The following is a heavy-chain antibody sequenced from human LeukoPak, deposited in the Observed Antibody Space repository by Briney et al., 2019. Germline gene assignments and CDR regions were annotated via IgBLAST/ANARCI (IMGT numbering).Heavy chain of an antibody. CDR3: ARHYDVLNYVWGSYRYFVLDY. CDR1: GYSISSGYY. D-gene: IGHD3-16*02. J-gene: IGHJ4*02. Sequence: PSETLSLTCTVSGYSISSGYYWSWIRQPPGKGLEWIGEINHSGSTNYNPSLKSRVTISVDTSKNQFSLKLSSVTAADTAVYYCARHYDVLNYVWGSYRYFVLDYWGQGTLVTVSS. V-gene: IGHV4-38-2*02. CDR2: INHSGST.